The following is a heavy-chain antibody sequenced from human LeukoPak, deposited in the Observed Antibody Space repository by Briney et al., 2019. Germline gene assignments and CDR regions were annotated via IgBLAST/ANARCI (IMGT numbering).Heavy chain of an antibody. Sequence: GESLKISCKGSGYSFTSYWIGWVRQMPGKGLEWMGIIYPGDSDTRYSPSSQGQVTISADKSISTAYLQWSSLKASDTAMYYCARNGMAARTEDDYYYYYMDVWGKGTTVTVSS. V-gene: IGHV5-51*01. CDR1: GYSFTSYW. CDR2: IYPGDSDT. D-gene: IGHD6-6*01. J-gene: IGHJ6*03. CDR3: ARNGMAARTEDDYYYYYMDV.